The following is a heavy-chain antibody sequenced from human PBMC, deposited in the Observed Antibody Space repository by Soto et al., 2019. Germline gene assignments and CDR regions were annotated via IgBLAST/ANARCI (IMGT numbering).Heavy chain of an antibody. Sequence: GVLLRDSRGAAEVTFCAYFLHRVSKAPGKGLEWVAHISYDGNNKYYADSVKGRFTISRDNFKNTLYLQMSSLRTDDTAVYYCARDGPHITIFGYGDYWGQGNLVTVSS. D-gene: IGHD3-3*01. CDR2: ISYDGNNK. CDR3: ARDGPHITIFGYGDY. V-gene: IGHV3-30-3*01. CDR1: EVTFCAYF. J-gene: IGHJ4*02.